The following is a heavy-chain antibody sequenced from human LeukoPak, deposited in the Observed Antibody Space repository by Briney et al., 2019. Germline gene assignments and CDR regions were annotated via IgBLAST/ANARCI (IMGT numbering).Heavy chain of an antibody. Sequence: GGSLRLSCAASGFTFSSYAMSWVRQAPGKGLEWVSAISGSGGSTYYSDSVKGRFTISRDNSKNTLYLQMDSLKAEDMAVYYCAKVAHYYGSGSYYEYYFDYWGQGTLVTVSS. CDR3: AKVAHYYGSGSYYEYYFDY. V-gene: IGHV3-23*01. CDR2: ISGSGGST. D-gene: IGHD3-10*01. J-gene: IGHJ4*02. CDR1: GFTFSSYA.